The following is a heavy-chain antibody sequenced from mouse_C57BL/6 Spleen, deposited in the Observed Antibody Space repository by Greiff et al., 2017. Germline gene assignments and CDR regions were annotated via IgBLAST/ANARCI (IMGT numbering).Heavy chain of an antibody. Sequence: VQLQQPGAELVKPGASVKLSCKASGYTFTSYWMHWVKQRPGQGLEWIGMIHPNSGSTNYNEKFKSKATLTVDKSTSTAYMQLSSLTSEYSAVYYCARGEGYFFDYWGQGTTLTVSS. CDR1: GYTFTSYW. V-gene: IGHV1-64*01. CDR3: ARGEGYFFDY. CDR2: IHPNSGST. J-gene: IGHJ2*01.